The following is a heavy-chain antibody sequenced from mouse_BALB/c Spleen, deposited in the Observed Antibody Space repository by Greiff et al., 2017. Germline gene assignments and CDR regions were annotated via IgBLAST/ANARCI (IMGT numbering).Heavy chain of an antibody. V-gene: IGHV5-4*02. CDR2: ISDGGSYT. J-gene: IGHJ3*01. CDR3: AEGLFAD. CDR1: GFTFSDYY. D-gene: IGHD3-1*01. Sequence: EVQRVESGGGLVKPGGSLKLSCAASGFTFSDYYMYWVRQTPEKRLEWIATISDGGSYTYYPDSVKGRFTISRDNAKNNLYLQMSSLKSEDTAMYYCAEGLFADWGQGTLVTVSA.